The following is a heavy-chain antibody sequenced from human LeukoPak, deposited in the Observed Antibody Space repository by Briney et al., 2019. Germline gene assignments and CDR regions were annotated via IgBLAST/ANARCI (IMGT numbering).Heavy chain of an antibody. CDR1: GYTFTSYG. J-gene: IGHJ5*02. Sequence: GASVKVSCKASGYTFTSYGISWVRQAPGQGLEWMGIINPSGGSTSYAQKFQGRVTMTRDTSTSTVYMELSSLRSEDTAVYYCARVVDSSGYWFDPWGQGTLVTVSS. CDR2: INPSGGST. V-gene: IGHV1-46*01. CDR3: ARVVDSSGYWFDP. D-gene: IGHD3-22*01.